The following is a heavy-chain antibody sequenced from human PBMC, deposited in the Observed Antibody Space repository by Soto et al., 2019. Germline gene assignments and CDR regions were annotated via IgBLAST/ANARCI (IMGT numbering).Heavy chain of an antibody. CDR3: ARVLLLWFGELIPTSYYYYGLDV. J-gene: IGHJ6*02. Sequence: SETLSLTCTVSGGSISSSSYYWGWIRQPPGKGLEWIGSIYYSGSTYYNPSLKSRVTISVDTSKNQFSLKLSSVTAADTAVYYCARVLLLWFGELIPTSYYYYGLDVWGQGTTVTVSS. V-gene: IGHV4-39*01. D-gene: IGHD3-10*01. CDR2: IYYSGST. CDR1: GGSISSSSYY.